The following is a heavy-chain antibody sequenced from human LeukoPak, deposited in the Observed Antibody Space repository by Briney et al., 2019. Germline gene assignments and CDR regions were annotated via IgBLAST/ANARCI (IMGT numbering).Heavy chain of an antibody. CDR2: INHSGST. V-gene: IGHV4-34*01. CDR1: GGSLSGYY. J-gene: IGHJ4*02. CDR3: ARDISAVTTGDY. Sequence: SETLSLTCVVYGGSLSGYYWSWIRQSPGKGLEWIGEINHSGSTTYNPSLKSRVTISVDTSKNQFSLKLSSVTAADTVVYYCARDISAVTTGDYWGQGTLVTVSS. D-gene: IGHD4-17*01.